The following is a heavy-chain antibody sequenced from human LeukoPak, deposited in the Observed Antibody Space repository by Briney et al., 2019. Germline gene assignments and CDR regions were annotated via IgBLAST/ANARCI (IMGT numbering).Heavy chain of an antibody. D-gene: IGHD5-24*01. CDR1: GGSFSGYY. V-gene: IGHV4-34*01. J-gene: IGHJ4*02. CDR2: INHSGST. CDR3: ARRDGYNYNFDY. Sequence: ASETLSLTCAVYGGSFSGYYWSWIRQPPGKGLEWIGEINHSGSTNYNPSLKSRVTISVDTSKNQFSLKLSSVTAADTAVYYCARRDGYNYNFDYWGQGTLVTVSS.